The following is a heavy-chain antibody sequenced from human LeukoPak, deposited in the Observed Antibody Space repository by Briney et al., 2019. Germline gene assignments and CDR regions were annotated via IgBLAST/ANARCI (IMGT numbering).Heavy chain of an antibody. CDR2: ISPYNGNT. D-gene: IGHD2-2*01. V-gene: IGHV1-18*01. CDR1: GYTFNTYG. Sequence: GASVKVSCKPSGYTFNTYGITWVRQAPGQGLEWMGWISPYNGNTNYAQKFQGRVTLTTDTSTSTAYMELRSLRSDDTAVYYCARGYEVPAAGGGFDYWGQGTLVTVSS. J-gene: IGHJ4*02. CDR3: ARGYEVPAAGGGFDY.